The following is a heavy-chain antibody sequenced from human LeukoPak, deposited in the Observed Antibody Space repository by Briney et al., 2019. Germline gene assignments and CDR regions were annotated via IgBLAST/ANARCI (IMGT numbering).Heavy chain of an antibody. CDR1: GFTFSSYS. CDR2: ISSSSSYI. V-gene: IGHV3-21*01. D-gene: IGHD6-19*01. Sequence: GGSLRLSCAASGFTFSSYSMNWVRQAPGKGLEWVSSISSSSSYIYYADSVKGRFTISRDNAKNSLYLQMNSLRAEDTAVYYCARDQSDIAVAGYNPYYFDYWGQGTLVTVSS. J-gene: IGHJ4*02. CDR3: ARDQSDIAVAGYNPYYFDY.